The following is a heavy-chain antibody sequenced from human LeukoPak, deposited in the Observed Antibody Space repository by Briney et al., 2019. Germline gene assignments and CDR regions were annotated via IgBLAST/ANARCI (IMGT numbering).Heavy chain of an antibody. Sequence: ASVKVSCKPSGYTFTSYGISWVRQTPGEGLEWMGWIIAYNGNTNYAQKLQGRVTMTTDTSTSTAYMELRSLRSDATAVYYWARVPGGLLWDRSGYPNPVFDYWGQGTLVTVSS. V-gene: IGHV1-18*01. D-gene: IGHD3-22*01. CDR2: IIAYNGNT. J-gene: IGHJ4*02. CDR1: GYTFTSYG. CDR3: ARVPGGLLWDRSGYPNPVFDY.